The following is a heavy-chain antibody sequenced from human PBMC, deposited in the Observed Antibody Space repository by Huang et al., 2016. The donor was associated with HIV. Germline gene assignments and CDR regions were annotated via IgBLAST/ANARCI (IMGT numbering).Heavy chain of an antibody. J-gene: IGHJ2*01. CDR3: ARASWYEPRSWYFGL. D-gene: IGHD6-13*01. CDR2: LNYTGNT. CDR1: GGSVSGHY. Sequence: VQLQQLGAGLLKPSATMSLTCAVYGGSVSGHYWSWIRQPQGKGLEWIAELNYTGNTNYNPSLKSRVTISVHTSRNQFSLKLNSVTAADAAVYYCARASWYEPRSWYFGLWGRGTLVTVSS. V-gene: IGHV4-34*01.